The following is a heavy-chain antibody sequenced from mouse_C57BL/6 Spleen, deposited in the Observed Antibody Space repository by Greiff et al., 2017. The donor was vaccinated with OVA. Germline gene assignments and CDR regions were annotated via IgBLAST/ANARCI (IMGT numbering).Heavy chain of an antibody. D-gene: IGHD4-1*01. CDR3: APKTGTGFAY. Sequence: QVQLQQPGAELVKPGASVKLSCKASGYTFTSYWMHWVKQRPGQGLEWIGMIHPNSGSTNYNEKFKSKATLTVDKSSGTAYMQLSSLTSEDSAVYYCAPKTGTGFAYWGQGTLVTVSA. CDR2: IHPNSGST. J-gene: IGHJ3*01. V-gene: IGHV1-64*01. CDR1: GYTFTSYW.